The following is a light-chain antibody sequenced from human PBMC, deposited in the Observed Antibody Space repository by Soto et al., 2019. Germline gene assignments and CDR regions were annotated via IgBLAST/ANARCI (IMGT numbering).Light chain of an antibody. CDR3: QQYGGSPLFT. CDR1: QGVTPAY. Sequence: EIVLTQSPGTLSLSPGERATLSCRASQGVTPAYLAWYQHKPGQAPRLLIYGTSNRATGIPDRFSGSGSGTDFTLTISRLEPEDFAVYSCQQYGGSPLFTFGPGTKVDIK. V-gene: IGKV3-20*01. CDR2: GTS. J-gene: IGKJ3*01.